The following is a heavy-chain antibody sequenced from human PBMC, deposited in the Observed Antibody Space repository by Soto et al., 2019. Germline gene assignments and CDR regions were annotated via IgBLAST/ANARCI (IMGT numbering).Heavy chain of an antibody. Sequence: EVEMLESGGGLVQPGGSLRLSCEVSGFTFSAYAMNWVRQAPGKGLQWVAGITSSGSGTFYADSVKGRFTISRDNFRNALYLELRTVREDVTAVYFCAKDLMDVGARPWFKCFDDWGLGTLVTVSS. CDR2: ITSSGSGT. CDR3: AKDLMDVGARPWFKCFDD. CDR1: GFTFSAYA. J-gene: IGHJ4*02. V-gene: IGHV3-23*01. D-gene: IGHD6-6*01.